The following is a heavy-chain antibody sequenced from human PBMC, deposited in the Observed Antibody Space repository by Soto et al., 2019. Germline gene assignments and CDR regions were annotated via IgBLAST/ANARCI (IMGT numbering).Heavy chain of an antibody. J-gene: IGHJ6*02. D-gene: IGHD3-3*01. V-gene: IGHV1-8*01. Sequence: EASVKVSCKASGYTFTSYDINWVRQATGQGLEWMGWMNPNSGNTGYAQKFQGRVTMTRNTSISTAYMELSSLRSEDTAVYYCARSPFGRYDFWSGYLPAYYYYYGMDVWGQGTTVTVSS. CDR1: GYTFTSYD. CDR2: MNPNSGNT. CDR3: ARSPFGRYDFWSGYLPAYYYYYGMDV.